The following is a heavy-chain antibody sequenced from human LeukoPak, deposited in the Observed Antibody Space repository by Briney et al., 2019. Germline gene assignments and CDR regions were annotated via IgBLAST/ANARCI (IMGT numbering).Heavy chain of an antibody. CDR1: GYTFTSYG. CDR2: ISAYNGNT. CDR3: ARARIQLWPGGDAFDI. J-gene: IGHJ3*02. D-gene: IGHD5-18*01. V-gene: IGHV1-18*01. Sequence: GASVKVSCKASGYTFTSYGISWVRQAPGQGLEWMGWISAYNGNTNYAQKLQGRVTMTTDTSTSTAYMELRSLRSDDTAVYYCARARIQLWPGGDAFDIWGQGTMVTVSS.